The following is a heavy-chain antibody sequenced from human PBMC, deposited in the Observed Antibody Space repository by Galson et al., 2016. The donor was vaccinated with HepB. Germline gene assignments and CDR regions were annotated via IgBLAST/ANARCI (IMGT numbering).Heavy chain of an antibody. CDR3: ARENWGTFDW. J-gene: IGHJ4*02. Sequence: SLRLSCAASGSSFGVYYMAWIRRAPGKGLEWVSSISGGSTYTHYADSVKGRFTIYRDDARNSLFLQVNGLRAEDTAVYYCARENWGTFDWWGQGTPVTVSS. CDR2: ISGGSTYT. V-gene: IGHV3-11*06. CDR1: GSSFGVYY. D-gene: IGHD3-16*01.